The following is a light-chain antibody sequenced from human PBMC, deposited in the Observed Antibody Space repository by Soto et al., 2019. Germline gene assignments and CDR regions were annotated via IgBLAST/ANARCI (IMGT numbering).Light chain of an antibody. CDR3: KKKNGNPT. CDR2: DAS. V-gene: IGKV1-5*01. Sequence: DIQMTQSPSTLSASVGDRVTITCRASQSISSWLAWYQQKPGKAPKLLIYDASSLESGVPSRFSGSGSGTDLTLPTRSRSPKVLEPYSCKKKNGNPTSGGGTKVET. CDR1: QSISSW. J-gene: IGKJ4*01.